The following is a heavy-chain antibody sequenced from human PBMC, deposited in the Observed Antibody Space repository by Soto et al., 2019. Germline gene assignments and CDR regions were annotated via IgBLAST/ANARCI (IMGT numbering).Heavy chain of an antibody. V-gene: IGHV3-74*01. D-gene: IGHD2-2*01. CDR3: ARDLSSCSSARCYSFYYGMDL. J-gene: IGHJ6*02. Sequence: PGGSLRLSCTASGFNFSRFWTHWVRQVPGRGLVWVSHINSDGSRTSYADSVKGRFTISRDNAKSTLYLQMNSLRAEDTAVYYCARDLSSCSSARCYSFYYGMDLWGQGTTVTVSS. CDR1: GFNFSRFW. CDR2: INSDGSRT.